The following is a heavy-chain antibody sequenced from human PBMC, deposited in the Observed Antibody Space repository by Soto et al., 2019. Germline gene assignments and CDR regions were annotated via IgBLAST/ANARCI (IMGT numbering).Heavy chain of an antibody. CDR2: IQSGGYT. CDR1: GFTVSSKY. CDR3: TREDVYSSGGGCYGVPMDV. D-gene: IGHD2-21*01. V-gene: IGHV3-66*01. Sequence: EVQLVESGGGLVQPGGSLRLSCAASGFTVSSKYMSWVRQAPGKGLEWVSLIQSGGYTYYADSVKGRFTISRDSSENTVFFQTSSLRVEDTAMYYCTREDVYSSGGGCYGVPMDVWGKGTTGTVSA. J-gene: IGHJ6*04.